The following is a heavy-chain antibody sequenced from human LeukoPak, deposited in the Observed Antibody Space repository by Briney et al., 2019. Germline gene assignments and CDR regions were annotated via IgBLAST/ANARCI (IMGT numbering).Heavy chain of an antibody. Sequence: VKVSCKASGGTFSIYAISWVRQAPGQGLEWMGGITPVFGTAKYAQKVQGRVTITTDESTTTAYMELSSLRSEDTAMYYCAREGGITVFGVAQPGGAFDIWGQGTLVTVSS. J-gene: IGHJ3*02. D-gene: IGHD3-3*01. CDR3: AREGGITVFGVAQPGGAFDI. CDR1: GGTFSIYA. V-gene: IGHV1-69*05. CDR2: ITPVFGTA.